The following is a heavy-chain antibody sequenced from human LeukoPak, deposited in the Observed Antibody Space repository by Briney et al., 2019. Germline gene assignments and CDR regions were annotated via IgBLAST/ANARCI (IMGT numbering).Heavy chain of an antibody. D-gene: IGHD6-6*01. CDR1: GFTFSSYG. CDR2: IRYDGSNK. Sequence: GGSLRLSCAASGFTFSSYGMHWVRQAPGKGLEWVAFIRYDGSNKYYADSVKGRFTISRDNSKNTLYLQMNSLRAEDTAVYYCAKDRAARLSGGYFDYWGQGTLVTVSS. V-gene: IGHV3-30*02. J-gene: IGHJ4*02. CDR3: AKDRAARLSGGYFDY.